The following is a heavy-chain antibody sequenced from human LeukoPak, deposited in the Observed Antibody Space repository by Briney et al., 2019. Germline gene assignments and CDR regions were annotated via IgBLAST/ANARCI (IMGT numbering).Heavy chain of an antibody. D-gene: IGHD3-22*01. Sequence: RRGSLRLSCAASGFTFSTYAMSWVRQAPGKGLEWVSSISGSGGSTYYADSVKGRFTISRDNSKHTLYLQMNSLRVEDTAVYYCANGGLWLPTRNGGGHVTIVTVSS. CDR3: ANGGLWLPTRNG. J-gene: IGHJ4*03. V-gene: IGHV3-23*01. CDR1: GFTFSTYA. CDR2: ISGSGGST.